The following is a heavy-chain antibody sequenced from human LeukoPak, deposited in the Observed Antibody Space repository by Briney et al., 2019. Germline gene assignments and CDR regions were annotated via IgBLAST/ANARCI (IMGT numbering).Heavy chain of an antibody. D-gene: IGHD6-13*01. CDR1: GFTVSGNY. V-gene: IGHV3-30*18. CDR3: AKGGGYSSSWYPVESYYYGMDV. Sequence: GGSLRLSCAASGFTVSGNYMSWVRQAPGKGLEWVAVISYDGSNKYYADSVKGRFTISRDNSKNTLYLQMNSLRAEDTAVYYCAKGGGYSSSWYPVESYYYGMDVWGKGTTVTVSS. CDR2: ISYDGSNK. J-gene: IGHJ6*04.